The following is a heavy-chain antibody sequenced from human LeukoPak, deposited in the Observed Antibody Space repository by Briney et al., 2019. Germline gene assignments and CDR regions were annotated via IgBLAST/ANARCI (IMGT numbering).Heavy chain of an antibody. CDR2: FDPEDGET. V-gene: IGHV1-24*01. D-gene: IGHD6-13*01. Sequence: ASVKVSCKVAGYSLTELSIHWGRQDPGKGLEWMGGFDPEDGETIYAQKFQGRVTMTEDTSTDTAYMELNSLRSEDTAVYYCARDVVPPIIAAGTTTIITQLDYWGQGTPVTVSS. J-gene: IGHJ4*02. CDR1: GYSLTELS. CDR3: ARDVVPPIIAAGTTTIITQLDY.